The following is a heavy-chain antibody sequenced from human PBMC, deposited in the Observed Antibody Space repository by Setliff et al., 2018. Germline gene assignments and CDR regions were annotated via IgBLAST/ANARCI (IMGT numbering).Heavy chain of an antibody. CDR2: IYTSGST. CDR3: ARGQRYCSGGSCYYYMDV. V-gene: IGHV4-4*07. CDR1: GGSISSYY. Sequence: SETLSLTCTVSGGSISSYYWSWIRQPAGKGLEWIGRIYTSGSTNYNPSLKSRVTMSVDTSKSQFSLKLSSVTAADTAVYYCARGQRYCSGGSCYYYMDVWGKGTTVTVSS. J-gene: IGHJ6*03. D-gene: IGHD2-15*01.